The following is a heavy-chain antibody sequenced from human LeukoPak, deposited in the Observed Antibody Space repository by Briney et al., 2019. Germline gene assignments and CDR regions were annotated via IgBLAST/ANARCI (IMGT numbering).Heavy chain of an antibody. J-gene: IGHJ4*02. D-gene: IGHD2-15*01. CDR2: IYKIGTT. V-gene: IGHV4-59*02. CDR3: VIGVGWQPDY. CDR1: GDSVTGYF. Sequence: LETLSLTCTVFGDSVTGYFLNWVRQPPGKGLEWIGHIYKIGTTNYNPSLKSRLTISAGTSKNQFSLQLRSVTAADTAVYYCVIGVGWQPDYWGQGALVTVSS.